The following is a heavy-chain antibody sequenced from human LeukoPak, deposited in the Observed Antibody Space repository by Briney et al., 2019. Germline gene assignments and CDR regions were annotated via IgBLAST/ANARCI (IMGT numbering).Heavy chain of an antibody. CDR3: ASTKELAALSFDY. CDR2: IYYSGST. CDR1: GGSISSSSYY. D-gene: IGHD6-6*01. J-gene: IGHJ4*02. V-gene: IGHV4-39*01. Sequence: SETLSLTCTVSGGSISSSSYYWGWIRQPPGKGLEWIGSIYYSGSTYYNPSLKSRVTISVDTSKNQFSLKLSSVTAADTAVYYCASTKELAALSFDYWGQGTLVTVSS.